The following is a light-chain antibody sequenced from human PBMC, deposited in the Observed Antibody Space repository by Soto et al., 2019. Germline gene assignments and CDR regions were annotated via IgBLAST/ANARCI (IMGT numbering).Light chain of an antibody. V-gene: IGKV1-9*01. CDR2: AAS. CDR1: QGINIF. Sequence: DIQLTQSPSFLSASVRDRFTITCLASQGINIFLAWFQQKPGKAPNLLISAASTLQSGVPSRFSGSGSETEFTLTITSLQPEDSATYYCQQRNSYPRTFGQGTKVDIK. CDR3: QQRNSYPRT. J-gene: IGKJ2*01.